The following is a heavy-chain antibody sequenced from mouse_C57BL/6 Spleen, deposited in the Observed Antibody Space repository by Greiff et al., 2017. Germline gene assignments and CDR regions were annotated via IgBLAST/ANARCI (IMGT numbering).Heavy chain of an antibody. J-gene: IGHJ4*01. D-gene: IGHD2-12*01. CDR3: AIGSYYNYYAMDY. Sequence: VQLQQSGAELVKPGASVKLSCKASCYTFTSYWMHWVKQRPGQGLEWIGMIHPNSGSTNYNEKFKSKATLTVDKSSSTAYMQLSSLTSEDSAVYYCAIGSYYNYYAMDYWGQGTSVTVSS. CDR1: CYTFTSYW. V-gene: IGHV1-64*01. CDR2: IHPNSGST.